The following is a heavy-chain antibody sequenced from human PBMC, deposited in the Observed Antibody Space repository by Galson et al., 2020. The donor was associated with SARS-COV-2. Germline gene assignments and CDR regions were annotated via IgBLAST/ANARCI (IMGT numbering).Heavy chain of an antibody. CDR1: GFTFSSYE. Sequence: GGSLRLSCAASGFTFSSYEMNWVRQAPGKGLEWVSYISSSGSTIYYADSVKGRFTISRDNAKNSLYLQMNSLRAEDTAVYYCARGLIAVAGYYEYGMDVGGQGTTVTVSS. CDR3: ARGLIAVAGYYEYGMDV. V-gene: IGHV3-48*03. CDR2: ISSSGSTI. J-gene: IGHJ6*02. D-gene: IGHD6-19*01.